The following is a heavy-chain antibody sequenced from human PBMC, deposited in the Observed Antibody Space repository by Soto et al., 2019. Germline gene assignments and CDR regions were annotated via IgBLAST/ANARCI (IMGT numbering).Heavy chain of an antibody. Sequence: QVQLQESGPGLVKPSETLSLTCTVSGGSISSYYWSWIRQPPGKGLEWIGYIYYSGSTNYNPSLKSRXXIXVXRSKNQFSLKLSSVTAADTAVYYCTRGGPSGYTFDYWGQGTLVTVSS. CDR2: IYYSGST. D-gene: IGHD3-22*01. V-gene: IGHV4-59*01. CDR3: TRGGPSGYTFDY. J-gene: IGHJ4*02. CDR1: GGSISSYY.